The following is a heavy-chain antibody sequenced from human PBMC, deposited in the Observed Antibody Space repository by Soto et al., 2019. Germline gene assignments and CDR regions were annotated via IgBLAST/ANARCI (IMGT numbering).Heavy chain of an antibody. D-gene: IGHD2-8*01. CDR3: ARDRGYCTNGVCYISDY. CDR1: GGTFSSYT. V-gene: IGHV1-69*04. CDR2: IIPILGIA. Sequence: ASVKVSCKASGGTFSSYTISWVRQAPGQGLEWMGRIIPILGIANYAQKFQGRVTITADKSTSTAYMELSSLRSEDTAVYYCARDRGYCTNGVCYISDYWGQGTLVTVSS. J-gene: IGHJ4*02.